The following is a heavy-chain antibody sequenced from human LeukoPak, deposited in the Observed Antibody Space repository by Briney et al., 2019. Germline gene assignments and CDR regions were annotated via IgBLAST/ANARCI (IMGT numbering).Heavy chain of an antibody. J-gene: IGHJ4*02. CDR3: AESPYDSSGILPAY. CDR2: ISAYNGNT. V-gene: IGHV1-18*01. Sequence: ASVKVSCKASGYTFTSYGISWVRQAPGQGLEWMGWISAYNGNTNYAQKLQGRVTITRDTSASTAYMELSSLRSEDTAVYYCAESPYDSSGILPAYWGQGTLVTVSS. CDR1: GYTFTSYG. D-gene: IGHD3-22*01.